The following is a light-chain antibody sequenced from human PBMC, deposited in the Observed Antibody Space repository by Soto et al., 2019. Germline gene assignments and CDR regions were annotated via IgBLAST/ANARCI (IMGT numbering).Light chain of an antibody. V-gene: IGKV1D-13*01. CDR1: QGIARA. Sequence: AIQLTQSPSSLSATVGDSVTITCRASQGIARALAWYQQEPGKAPKLLIYDASSLESGVPSRFTGSGYGTDFTLTITSLQPEDFATYYCQQFSNYPLTFGGGTKVEIK. J-gene: IGKJ4*01. CDR3: QQFSNYPLT. CDR2: DAS.